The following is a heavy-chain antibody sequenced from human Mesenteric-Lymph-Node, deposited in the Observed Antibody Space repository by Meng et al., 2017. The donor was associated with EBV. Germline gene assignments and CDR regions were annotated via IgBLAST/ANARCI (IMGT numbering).Heavy chain of an antibody. Sequence: QPQPHESGPVLGRPSATLSLTVPVSVWSISRRGVYWGWIRQPPGKGLEWIGSIYSGGRTYYSPSLESRVTISVDTSKNQFSLKLNSVTAADTSVYFCASLLIVFGGVIVDYWGQGALVTVSS. CDR1: VWSISRRGVY. CDR2: IYSGGRT. D-gene: IGHD3-16*02. CDR3: ASLLIVFGGVIVDY. V-gene: IGHV4-39*01. J-gene: IGHJ4*02.